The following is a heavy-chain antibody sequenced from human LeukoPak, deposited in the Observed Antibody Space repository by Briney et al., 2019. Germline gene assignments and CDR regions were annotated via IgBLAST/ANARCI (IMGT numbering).Heavy chain of an antibody. CDR1: GFTFSDYS. J-gene: IGHJ4*02. CDR3: ARGVGGYEGYFDY. D-gene: IGHD5-12*01. Sequence: PGGSLRLSCAASGFTFSDYSVNWVRQAPGKGLEWVSHISSSSSYIYYADSVKGRFTISRNNAKNSLYLQMNSLRAEDTAVYYCARGVGGYEGYFDYWGQGTLVTVSS. CDR2: ISSSSSYI. V-gene: IGHV3-21*01.